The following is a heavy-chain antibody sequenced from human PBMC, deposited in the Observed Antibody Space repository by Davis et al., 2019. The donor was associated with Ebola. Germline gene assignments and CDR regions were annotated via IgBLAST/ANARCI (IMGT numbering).Heavy chain of an antibody. CDR1: GFTFSDNY. V-gene: IGHV3-11*01. J-gene: IGHJ4*02. Sequence: LTCAASGFTFSDNYMTWIRQAPGKGLEWVAYISYSGATIYYADSVKGRFTISRDNAKNSLHLQMYSLRVEDTAMYYCVSLLHWGQGARVTVSS. CDR2: ISYSGATI. CDR3: VSLLH.